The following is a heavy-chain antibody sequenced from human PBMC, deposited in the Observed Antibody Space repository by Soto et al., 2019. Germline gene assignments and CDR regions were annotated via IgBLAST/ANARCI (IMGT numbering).Heavy chain of an antibody. CDR2: IYSGGST. CDR1: GFTVSSNY. V-gene: IGHV3-53*01. Sequence: PGGSLRLSCAASGFTVSSNYMSWVRQAPGKGLEWVSVIYSGGSTYYADSVKGRFTISRDNSKNTLYLQMNSLRAEDTAVYYCAKGFSGGYYDYFDYWGQGTLVTVSS. CDR3: AKGFSGGYYDYFDY. D-gene: IGHD1-26*01. J-gene: IGHJ4*02.